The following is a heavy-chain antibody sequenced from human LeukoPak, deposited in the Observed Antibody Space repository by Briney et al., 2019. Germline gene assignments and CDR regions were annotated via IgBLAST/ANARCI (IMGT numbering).Heavy chain of an antibody. CDR2: IIPIFGTA. V-gene: IGHV1-69*06. CDR1: GYTFTTYG. CDR3: ARDEDGNTDY. J-gene: IGHJ4*02. Sequence: GASVKVSCKTSGYTFTTYGISWVRQAPGQGLEWMGGIIPIFGTASYAQKFQGRVTITADKSTSTAYMELSSLRSEDTAVYYCARDEDGNTDYWGQGTLVTVSS. D-gene: IGHD1/OR15-1a*01.